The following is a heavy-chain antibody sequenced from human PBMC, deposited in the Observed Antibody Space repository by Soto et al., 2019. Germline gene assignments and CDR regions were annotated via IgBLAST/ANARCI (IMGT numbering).Heavy chain of an antibody. CDR1: GFSFSAYA. CDR2: ISSGSSAI. CDR3: ERDGGGGYDMDV. V-gene: IGHV3-48*01. J-gene: IGHJ6*03. D-gene: IGHD3-16*01. Sequence: EVQLVESGGGLVQPGGSLRLSCAASGFSFSAYAMDWVLQAPGKGLEWVSYISSGSSAIYYADSLKGRFTISRDNAKNSLYLQVNSLRAEDTALYYCERDGGGGYDMDVWGQGTTVTVSS.